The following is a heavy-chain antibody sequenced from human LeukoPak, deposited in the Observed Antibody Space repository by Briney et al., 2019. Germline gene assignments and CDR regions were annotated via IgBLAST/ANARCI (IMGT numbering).Heavy chain of an antibody. CDR3: ATSKYYDFWRLY. J-gene: IGHJ4*02. Sequence: ASVKVSCKVSGYTLTELSMHWVRQAPGKGLEWMGGFDPEDGETIYAQKFQGRVTMNEETSTDAAYMELSSLRSEDTAVYYCATSKYYDFWRLYWGQGTLVTVSS. V-gene: IGHV1-24*01. D-gene: IGHD3-3*01. CDR2: FDPEDGET. CDR1: GYTLTELS.